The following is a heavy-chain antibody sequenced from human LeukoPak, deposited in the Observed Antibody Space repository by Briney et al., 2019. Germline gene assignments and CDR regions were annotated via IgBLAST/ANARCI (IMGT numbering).Heavy chain of an antibody. Sequence: SETLSLTCAVYGGSFSGYYWSWIRQPPGKGLEWIGEINHSGSTNYNPSLKSRVTISVDKSKNQFTLRLNSVTAADTAIYYCARNAGYSDLNYWGQGVLVTVSS. CDR1: GGSFSGYY. CDR3: ARNAGYSDLNY. CDR2: INHSGST. V-gene: IGHV4-34*01. J-gene: IGHJ4*02. D-gene: IGHD3-22*01.